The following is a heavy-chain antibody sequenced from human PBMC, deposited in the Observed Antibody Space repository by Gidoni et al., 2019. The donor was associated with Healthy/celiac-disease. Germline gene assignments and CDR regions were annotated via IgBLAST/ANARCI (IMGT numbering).Heavy chain of an antibody. J-gene: IGHJ4*02. D-gene: IGHD2-2*01. CDR3: TTDRTLYFKFVVPAARVDY. CDR1: GFTFSNAW. Sequence: EVQLVESGGGLVKPGGSLRLSCAASGFTFSNAWMSWVRQAPGKGLEWVGRIKSKTDGGTTDYAAPVKGRFTISRDDSKNTLYLQMNSLKTEDTAVYYCTTDRTLYFKFVVPAARVDYWGQGTLVTVSS. CDR2: IKSKTDGGTT. V-gene: IGHV3-15*01.